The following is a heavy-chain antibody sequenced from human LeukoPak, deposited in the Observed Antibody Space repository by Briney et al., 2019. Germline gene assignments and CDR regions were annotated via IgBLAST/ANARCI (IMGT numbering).Heavy chain of an antibody. CDR1: GYSISSGYY. Sequence: LSETLSLTCTDSGYSISSGYYWGWIRQPPGKGLEWIGSIYHSGSTYYNPSLKSRVTISVDTSKNQFSLKLSSVTAADTAVYYCARAQTRYDILTGYQYYFDYWGQGTLVTVSS. J-gene: IGHJ4*02. V-gene: IGHV4-38-2*02. CDR2: IYHSGST. CDR3: ARAQTRYDILTGYQYYFDY. D-gene: IGHD3-9*01.